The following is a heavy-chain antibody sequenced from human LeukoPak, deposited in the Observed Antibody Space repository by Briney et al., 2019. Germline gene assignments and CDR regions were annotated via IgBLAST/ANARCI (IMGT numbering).Heavy chain of an antibody. CDR1: GFTFTRSA. CDR3: AAEGAGYCSSTSCYRASRLDY. D-gene: IGHD2-2*02. J-gene: IGHJ4*02. V-gene: IGHV1-58*02. CDR2: IVVGSGNT. Sequence: SVKVSCKASGFTFTRSAMQWVRQARGQRLEWIGWIVVGSGNTNYAQKFQERVTITRDMSTSTAYMELSSLRSEDTAVYYCAAEGAGYCSSTSCYRASRLDYWGQGTLVTVSS.